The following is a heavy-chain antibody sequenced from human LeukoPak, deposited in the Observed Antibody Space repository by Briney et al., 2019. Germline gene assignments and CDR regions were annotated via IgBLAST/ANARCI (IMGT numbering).Heavy chain of an antibody. CDR1: GFIFSSYS. CDR3: ARVLHKRNYDSSDYYGY. CDR2: ISSGSSTI. J-gene: IGHJ4*02. Sequence: SGGSLRLSCAASGFIFSSYSMNWVRQAPGEGRGWVSYISSGSSTIYYADSVKGRFTISRDNAKNSLYLQMNSLRAEDTAVYYCARVLHKRNYDSSDYYGYWGQGTLVTVSS. V-gene: IGHV3-48*01. D-gene: IGHD3-22*01.